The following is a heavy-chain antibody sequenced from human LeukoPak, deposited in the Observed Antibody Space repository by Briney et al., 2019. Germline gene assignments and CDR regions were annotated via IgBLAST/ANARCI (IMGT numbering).Heavy chain of an antibody. V-gene: IGHV3-7*05. CDR1: GFTFRNSW. Sequence: PGGSLRLSCAASGFTFRNSWMSWVRQAPGKGLEWVANINQDGSEKYYVGSVKGRFTISRDNAENSLYLQMNSLRAEDTAVYSFAREFFRGYTFDYWGQGTLVTVSS. CDR2: INQDGSEK. D-gene: IGHD2-2*02. J-gene: IGHJ4*02. CDR3: AREFFRGYTFDY.